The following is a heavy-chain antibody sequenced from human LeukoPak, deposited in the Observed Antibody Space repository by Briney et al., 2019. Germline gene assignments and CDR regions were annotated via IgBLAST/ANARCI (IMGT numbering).Heavy chain of an antibody. CDR2: ISGSGGST. V-gene: IGHV3-23*01. Sequence: GGSLRLSCAASGSTFSSYWMSWVRQAPGKGLEWVSAISGSGGSTYYADSVKGRFTISRDNSKNTLYLQMNSLRAEDTAIYYCAKEARGDYFFDYWGQGTLVTVSS. J-gene: IGHJ4*02. CDR1: GSTFSSYW. CDR3: AKEARGDYFFDY. D-gene: IGHD2-21*02.